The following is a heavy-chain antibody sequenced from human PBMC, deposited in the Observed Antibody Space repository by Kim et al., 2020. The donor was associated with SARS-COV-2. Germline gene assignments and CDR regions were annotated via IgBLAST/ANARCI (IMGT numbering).Heavy chain of an antibody. Sequence: SVKGRFTIARDKSKNTLYLQMNSLRAEDTAVYYCARGVNSEQQLAKAWGYWGQGTLVTVSS. D-gene: IGHD6-13*01. V-gene: IGHV3-30*07. J-gene: IGHJ4*02. CDR3: ARGVNSEQQLAKAWGY.